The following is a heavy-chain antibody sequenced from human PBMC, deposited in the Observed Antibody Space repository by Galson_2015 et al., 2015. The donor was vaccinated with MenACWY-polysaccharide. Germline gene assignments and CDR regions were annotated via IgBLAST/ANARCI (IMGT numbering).Heavy chain of an antibody. V-gene: IGHV3-21*01. D-gene: IGHD1-26*01. Sequence: SLRLSCAASGFTFSSYSMNWVRQPPGKGLEWVSSITSTSSYIYYADSVKGRFTISRDNAKNSLYLQMNSLRDDDTAVYYCARVLKGLVGATPDYWGQGTLVTVSS. CDR3: ARVLKGLVGATPDY. CDR1: GFTFSSYS. J-gene: IGHJ4*02. CDR2: ITSTSSYI.